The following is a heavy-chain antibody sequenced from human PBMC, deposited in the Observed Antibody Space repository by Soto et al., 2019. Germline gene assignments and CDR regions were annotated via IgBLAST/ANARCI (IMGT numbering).Heavy chain of an antibody. CDR1: GFTFDDYA. Sequence: GGSLRLSCAASGFTFDDYAMHWVRQAPGKGLEWVSGISWNSGSIGYADSVKGRFTISRDNAKNSLYLQMNSLRAEDTALYYCAKSNSGSYQSAFDIWGKGTMVTVS. CDR2: ISWNSGSI. D-gene: IGHD1-26*01. CDR3: AKSNSGSYQSAFDI. J-gene: IGHJ3*02. V-gene: IGHV3-9*01.